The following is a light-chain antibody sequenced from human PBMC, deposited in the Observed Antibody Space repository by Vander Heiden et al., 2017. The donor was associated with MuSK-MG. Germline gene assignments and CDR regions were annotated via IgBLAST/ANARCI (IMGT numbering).Light chain of an antibody. CDR1: QSVSSSY. CDR2: GAS. V-gene: IGKV3-20*01. CDR3: QQYGSSLQDT. Sequence: MLLPQSPSTPSLSPGERATLACSASQSVSSSYLAWYQQKPGQAPRLLIYGASSRATGSPDRYSGSGSGTDFTLTSSRMEPEDFAVYYCQQYGSSLQDTFGQGTKLEIK. J-gene: IGKJ2*01.